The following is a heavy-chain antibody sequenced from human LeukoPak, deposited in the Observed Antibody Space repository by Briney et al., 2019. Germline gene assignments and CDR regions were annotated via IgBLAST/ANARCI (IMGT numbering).Heavy chain of an antibody. CDR3: AKGGIQLWFYLDY. CDR1: GFSFSNYA. Sequence: GGSLRLSCAVSGFSFSNYAMNWVRQAPGKGLEWVSAISGSGGSTSYADSVKGRFTISRDNSQNTLYLQMNSLRAEDTAVYYCAKGGIQLWFYLDYWGQGTLVTVPS. J-gene: IGHJ4*02. V-gene: IGHV3-23*01. CDR2: ISGSGGST. D-gene: IGHD5-18*01.